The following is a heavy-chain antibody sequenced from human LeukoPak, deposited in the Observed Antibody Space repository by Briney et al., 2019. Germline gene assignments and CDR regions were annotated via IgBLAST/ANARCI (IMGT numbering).Heavy chain of an antibody. CDR1: GFTFSSYA. V-gene: IGHV3-23*01. D-gene: IGHD5-12*01. J-gene: IGHJ4*02. CDR2: ISGSGGST. CDR3: ARDGPVDIVATILDY. Sequence: QSGGSLRLSCAASGFTFSSYAMSWVRQAPGRGLEWVSTISGSGGSTYYADSVKGRFTISRDNSKNTLYLQMNSLRAEDTAVYYCARDGPVDIVATILDYWGQGTLVTVSS.